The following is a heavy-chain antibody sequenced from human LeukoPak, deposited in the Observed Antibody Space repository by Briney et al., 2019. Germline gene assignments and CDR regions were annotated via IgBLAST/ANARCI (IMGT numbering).Heavy chain of an antibody. V-gene: IGHV3-23*01. Sequence: GGSLRLSCAASGFTFNNYAMSWVRQTPGKGLEWLSLISDSGESPSDADSVKGRFTISRDNSKNTLYLQMNSLRAEDTAVYYCARDSPTSDYWGQGTLVTVSP. D-gene: IGHD3-16*01. CDR3: ARDSPTSDY. CDR1: GFTFNNYA. J-gene: IGHJ4*02. CDR2: ISDSGESP.